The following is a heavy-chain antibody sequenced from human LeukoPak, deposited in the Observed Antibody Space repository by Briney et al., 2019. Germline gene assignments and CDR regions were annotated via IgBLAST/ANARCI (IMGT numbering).Heavy chain of an antibody. CDR1: GYTFTGYY. J-gene: IGHJ3*02. V-gene: IGHV1-2*02. CDR3: ARVGLELYDAFDI. CDR2: INPNGGGT. D-gene: IGHD1-1*01. Sequence: ASVRVSCKASGYTFTGYYMHWVRQAPGQGLEWMGWINPNGGGTNYAQKVQGRVTMTRDTSISTAYMELSRLRSDDTAVYYCARVGLELYDAFDIWGQGTMVTVSS.